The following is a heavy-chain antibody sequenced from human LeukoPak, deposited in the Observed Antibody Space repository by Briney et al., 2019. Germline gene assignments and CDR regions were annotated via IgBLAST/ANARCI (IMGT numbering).Heavy chain of an antibody. CDR3: ARDRYDRSGYYDY. Sequence: GGSLRLSCAASGFTLSSYSMNCVRQAPGKGLEWVSSIGSSSSYIHYTDSVKGRFTISRDNAKKSLYLQMNSLRAEDTAVYYCARDRYDRSGYYDYWGQGTLVTVSS. CDR1: GFTLSSYS. CDR2: IGSSSSYI. V-gene: IGHV3-21*01. J-gene: IGHJ4*02. D-gene: IGHD3-22*01.